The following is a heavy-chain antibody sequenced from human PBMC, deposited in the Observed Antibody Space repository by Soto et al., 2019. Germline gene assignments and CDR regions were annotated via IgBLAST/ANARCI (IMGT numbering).Heavy chain of an antibody. CDR3: AFRPSGVRGVVKAPLSY. Sequence: PGGSLRLSCAASGFTFSSEPMTWVRQAPGKGLEWVSVISGTGGNTYHADSVKGRFTISRDNSRNTLFLQMNSLRVEDTAVYYCAFRPSGVRGVVKAPLSYGGQEPLVTVSS. CDR1: GFTFSSEP. D-gene: IGHD3-10*01. V-gene: IGHV3-23*01. J-gene: IGHJ4*02. CDR2: ISGTGGNT.